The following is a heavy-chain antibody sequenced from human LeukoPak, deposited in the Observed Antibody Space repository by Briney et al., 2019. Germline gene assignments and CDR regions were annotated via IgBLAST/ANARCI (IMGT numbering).Heavy chain of an antibody. J-gene: IGHJ5*02. Sequence: PSETLSLTCTVSGGSISSSSYYWGWIRQPPGKGLEWIGSIYYSGSTYYNPSLKSRVTISVDTSKNQFSLKLSSVTAADTAVYYCARQEWSNGGNSGSHSWFDPWGQGTLVTVSS. D-gene: IGHD4-23*01. CDR1: GGSISSSSYY. V-gene: IGHV4-39*01. CDR2: IYYSGST. CDR3: ARQEWSNGGNSGSHSWFDP.